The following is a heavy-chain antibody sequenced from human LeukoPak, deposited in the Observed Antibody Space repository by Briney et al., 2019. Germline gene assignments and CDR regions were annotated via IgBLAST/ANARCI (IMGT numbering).Heavy chain of an antibody. Sequence: VGSLRLSCAPSGFTVSSNYMSSVRQAPGKGLEWGSIIYSGGSTFYADSVTGRVTISRDNSKNTLYLQMNSLRAEDTAVYYCARGGSYLSAFDIWGQGTMVTVSS. V-gene: IGHV3-53*01. J-gene: IGHJ3*02. CDR3: ARGGSYLSAFDI. D-gene: IGHD1-26*01. CDR1: GFTVSSNY. CDR2: IYSGGST.